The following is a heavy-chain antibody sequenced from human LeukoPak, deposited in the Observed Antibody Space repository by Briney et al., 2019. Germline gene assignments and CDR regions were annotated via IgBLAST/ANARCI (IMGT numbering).Heavy chain of an antibody. Sequence: SETLSLTCAVYGGSFGGYYWSWLPQPPGKGLEWIGEINHSGSTNYNPSLKSRVTISVDTSKNQFSLKLSSVTAADTAVYYCARKKPFDIWGQGTMVTVSS. CDR2: INHSGST. CDR3: ARKKPFDI. J-gene: IGHJ3*02. CDR1: GGSFGGYY. V-gene: IGHV4-34*01.